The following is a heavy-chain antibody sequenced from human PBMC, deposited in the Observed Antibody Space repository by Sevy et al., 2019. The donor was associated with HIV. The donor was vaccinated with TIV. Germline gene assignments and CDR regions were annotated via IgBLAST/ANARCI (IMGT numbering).Heavy chain of an antibody. V-gene: IGHV3-33*03. CDR2: IWYDGRTK. Sequence: GGSLRLSCSASGFTFRSFSMHWVRQAPGKGLEWVAAIWYDGRTKQYADSVKGGFTISRDNSKSMLNLEMNSLSAEDTALYFCARDSARVIVPTAGFDSWGQGTVVTVSS. CDR3: ARDSARVIVPTAGFDS. CDR1: GFTFRSFS. D-gene: IGHD1-1*01. J-gene: IGHJ5*01.